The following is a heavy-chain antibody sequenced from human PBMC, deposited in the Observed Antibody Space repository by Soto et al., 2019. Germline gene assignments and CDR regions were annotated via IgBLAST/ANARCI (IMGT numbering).Heavy chain of an antibody. J-gene: IGHJ4*02. Sequence: EAQLLESGGGLVQPGGSLRLSCAASGFTFSSYAMSWVRQAPGKGLEWVSAISGSGGSTYYADSVKGRFTISRDNSKNTLYLQMNSLRAEDTAVYYCAKDEGDYGDPSAIDYWGQGTLVTVSS. CDR2: ISGSGGST. CDR1: GFTFSSYA. V-gene: IGHV3-23*01. CDR3: AKDEGDYGDPSAIDY. D-gene: IGHD4-17*01.